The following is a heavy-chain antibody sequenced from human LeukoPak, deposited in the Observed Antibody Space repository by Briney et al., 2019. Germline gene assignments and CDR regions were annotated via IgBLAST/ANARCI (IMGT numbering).Heavy chain of an antibody. J-gene: IGHJ4*02. D-gene: IGHD5-18*01. V-gene: IGHV4-34*01. CDR1: GGSFSGYY. Sequence: SETLSLTCAVYGGSFSGYYWSWIRQPPGKGLEWIGEINHSGSTNYNPSLKSRVTISVDTSKNQFSLKLSSVTAADTAVYYCARVPGYSYGIDYWGQGTLVTVSS. CDR2: INHSGST. CDR3: ARVPGYSYGIDY.